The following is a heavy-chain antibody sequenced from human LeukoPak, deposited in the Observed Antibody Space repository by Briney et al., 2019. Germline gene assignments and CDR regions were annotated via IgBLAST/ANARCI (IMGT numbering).Heavy chain of an antibody. CDR1: GGSISSSTYD. D-gene: IGHD3-3*01. CDR2: ISGSGGST. Sequence: ETLSLTCTVSGGSISSSTYDWSWVRQAPGKGLEWVSAISGSGGSTYYADSVKGRFTISRDNSKNTLYLQMNSLRAEDTAVYYCQTYYDFWSGYYTRDYWGQGTLVTVSS. CDR3: QTYYDFWSGYYTRDY. J-gene: IGHJ4*02. V-gene: IGHV3-23*01.